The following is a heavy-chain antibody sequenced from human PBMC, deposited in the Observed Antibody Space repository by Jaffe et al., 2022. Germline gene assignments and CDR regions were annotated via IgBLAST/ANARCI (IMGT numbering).Heavy chain of an antibody. CDR1: GFTFSSYA. D-gene: IGHD2-15*01. CDR3: AKGGYNCSGGSCYWGYYYYYYMDV. Sequence: EVQLLESGGGLVQPGGSLRLSCAASGFTFSSYAMSWVRQAPGKGLEWVSAISGSGGSTYYADSVKGRFTISRDNSKNTLYLQMNSLRAEDTAVYYCAKGGYNCSGGSCYWGYYYYYYMDVWGKGTTVTVSS. V-gene: IGHV3-23*01. CDR2: ISGSGGST. J-gene: IGHJ6*03.